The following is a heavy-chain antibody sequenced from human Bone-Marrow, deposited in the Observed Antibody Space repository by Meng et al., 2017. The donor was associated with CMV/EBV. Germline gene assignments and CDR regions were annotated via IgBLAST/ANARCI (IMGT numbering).Heavy chain of an antibody. Sequence: SQTLLLTCAISGDSVSSNSAAWNWIRQSPSRGLEWLGRTYYRSKWYNDYAASVQSRITINADTSKNQFSLQLSSVTPEDTAVYYCASYSGSYFRIWGQGTMVTVSS. CDR1: GDSVSSNSAA. V-gene: IGHV6-1*01. CDR3: ASYSGSYFRI. D-gene: IGHD1-26*01. CDR2: TYYRSKWYN. J-gene: IGHJ3*02.